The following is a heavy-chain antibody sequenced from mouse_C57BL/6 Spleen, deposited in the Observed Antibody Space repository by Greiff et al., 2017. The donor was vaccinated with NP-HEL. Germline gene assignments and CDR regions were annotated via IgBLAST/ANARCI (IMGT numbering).Heavy chain of an antibody. CDR1: GYTFTDYN. CDR2: INPNNGGT. J-gene: IGHJ4*01. V-gene: IGHV1-22*01. Sequence: VQLKQSGPELVKPGASVKMSCKASGYTFTDYNMHWVKQSHGKSLEWIGYINPNNGGTSYNQKFKGKATLTVNKSSSTAYMELRSLTSEESAVYYWARGGDVGGAMDYWGQGTSVTVSS. D-gene: IGHD3-3*01. CDR3: ARGGDVGGAMDY.